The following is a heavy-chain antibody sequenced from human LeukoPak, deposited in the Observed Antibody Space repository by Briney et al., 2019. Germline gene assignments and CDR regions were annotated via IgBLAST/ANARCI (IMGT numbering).Heavy chain of an antibody. CDR2: INPNSGGT. J-gene: IGHJ3*02. D-gene: IGHD4-17*01. Sequence: ASVKVSCKASGYTFTGYYMHWVRQAPGQGLEWMGWINPNSGGTNYARKFQGWVTMTRDTSISTAYMELSRLRSDDTAVYYCARDRRDDYGDPYDAFDIWGQGTMVTVSS. CDR1: GYTFTGYY. CDR3: ARDRRDDYGDPYDAFDI. V-gene: IGHV1-2*04.